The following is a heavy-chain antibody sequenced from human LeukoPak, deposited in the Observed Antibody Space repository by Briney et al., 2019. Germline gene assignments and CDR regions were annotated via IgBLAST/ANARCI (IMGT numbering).Heavy chain of an antibody. V-gene: IGHV4-30-2*01. Sequence: SQTLSLTCAVSGGSISSGGYSWSWIRQPPGKGLEWIGYIYHSGSTYYNPSLKSRVTISVDRSKNQFSLKLSSVTAADTAVYYCAGESSVVNDAFDIWGQGTMVTVSS. CDR2: IYHSGST. J-gene: IGHJ3*02. CDR1: GGSISSGGYS. CDR3: AGESSVVNDAFDI. D-gene: IGHD2-15*01.